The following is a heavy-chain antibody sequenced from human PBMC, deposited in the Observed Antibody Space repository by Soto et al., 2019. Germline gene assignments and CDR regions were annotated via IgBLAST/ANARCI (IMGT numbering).Heavy chain of an antibody. V-gene: IGHV3-23*01. D-gene: IGHD6-6*01. CDR3: AKDQEYSSSWARLEDLDYYGMDV. J-gene: IGHJ6*02. CDR2: ISGSGGST. CDR1: GFTFSSYA. Sequence: GSLRLSCAASGFTFSSYAMSWVRQAPGKGLEWVSAISGSGGSTYYADSVKGRFTISRDNSKNTLYLQMNSLRAEDTAVYYCAKDQEYSSSWARLEDLDYYGMDVWGQGTTVTVSS.